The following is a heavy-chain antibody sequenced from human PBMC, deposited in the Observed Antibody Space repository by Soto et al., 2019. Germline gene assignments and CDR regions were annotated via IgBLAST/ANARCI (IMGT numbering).Heavy chain of an antibody. D-gene: IGHD5-12*01. CDR1: GGSISSSSYY. CDR3: ARYSGYGKYFDY. J-gene: IGHJ4*02. V-gene: IGHV4-39*01. Sequence: PSETLSLTCTVSGGSISSSSYYWGWIRQPPGKGLEWIGSIYYSGSTYYNPSLKSRVTISVDTSKNQFSLKLSSVTAADTAVYYCARYSGYGKYFDYWGQGTLVTVSS. CDR2: IYYSGST.